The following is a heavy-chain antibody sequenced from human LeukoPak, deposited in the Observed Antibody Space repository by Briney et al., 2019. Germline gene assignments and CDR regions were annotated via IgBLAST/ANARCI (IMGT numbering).Heavy chain of an antibody. CDR2: IKLDGTEQ. V-gene: IGHV3-7*01. Sequence: PGGSLRLSCADSGLTISNNWMSWVRQAPGKGLEWVANIKLDGTEQYYMDSVKGRFTISRDNGKNVLYPQMSSLRVEDTAVYYCVAGNGWLGDYWGQGTLVTVSS. CDR3: VAGNGWLGDY. D-gene: IGHD6-19*01. J-gene: IGHJ4*02. CDR1: GLTISNNW.